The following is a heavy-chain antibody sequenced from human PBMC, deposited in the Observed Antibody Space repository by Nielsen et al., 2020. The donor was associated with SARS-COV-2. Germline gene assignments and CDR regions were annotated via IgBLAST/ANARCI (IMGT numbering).Heavy chain of an antibody. CDR2: INPNSGGT. V-gene: IGHV1-2*02. CDR3: ARARATIFGLVMSYGMDA. Sequence: ASVKVSCKASGYTFTGYYMHWVRQAPGQGLEWMGSINPNSGGTNYAQKFQGTVTMTRDASISTVYMELTSDDTAVYYCARARATIFGLVMSYGMDAWGQGTTVAVSS. CDR1: GYTFTGYY. D-gene: IGHD3/OR15-3a*01. J-gene: IGHJ6*02.